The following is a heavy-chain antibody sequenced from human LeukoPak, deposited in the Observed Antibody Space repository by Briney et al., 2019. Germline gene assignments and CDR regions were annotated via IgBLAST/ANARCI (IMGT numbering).Heavy chain of an antibody. CDR3: AKGPGIAVAGTQDY. Sequence: GGSLRLSCAASGFTFDDYAMHWVRQAPGKGLEWVSGISWNSGSIDYADSVKGRFTISRDNAKNSLYLQMNSLRAEDTALYYCAKGPGIAVAGTQDYWGQGTLVTVSS. D-gene: IGHD6-19*01. V-gene: IGHV3-9*01. J-gene: IGHJ4*02. CDR2: ISWNSGSI. CDR1: GFTFDDYA.